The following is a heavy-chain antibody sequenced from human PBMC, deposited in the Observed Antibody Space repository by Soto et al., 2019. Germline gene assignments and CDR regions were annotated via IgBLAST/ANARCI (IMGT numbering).Heavy chain of an antibody. CDR1: GFSVSNNY. CDR2: IYSGGST. J-gene: IGHJ3*01. V-gene: IGHV3-66*01. CDR3: ARDRGYR. Sequence: QLVESGGGLVQPGGSLRLSCAASGFSVSNNYMKWVRQAPGKGLEWVSVIYSGGSTYYADSLKGRFTISRDNSKNTLFLQMNSLRVEDTAVYYCARDRGYRWGQGTMVTVSS. D-gene: IGHD5-12*01.